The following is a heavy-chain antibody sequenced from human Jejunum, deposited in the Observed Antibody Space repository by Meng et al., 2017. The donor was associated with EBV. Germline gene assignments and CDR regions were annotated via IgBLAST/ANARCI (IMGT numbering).Heavy chain of an antibody. CDR3: AIDSQYMARDYFDY. V-gene: IGHV4-4*02. J-gene: IGHJ4*02. CDR2: IDHTGTT. CDR1: SCSINNTTL. D-gene: IGHD2/OR15-2a*01. Sequence: HVLLQESGPGLVQPSGTLSLTCTVSSCSINNTTLWHWVRQAPVKGLEWIGEIDHTGTTHYNPSLKNRVTISLGTFMIQFSQELTSPTPADTAVYYCAIDSQYMARDYFDYWGQGALVTVSS.